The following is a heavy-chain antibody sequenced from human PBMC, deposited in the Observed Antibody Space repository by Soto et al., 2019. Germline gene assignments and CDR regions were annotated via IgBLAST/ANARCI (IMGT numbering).Heavy chain of an antibody. D-gene: IGHD3-10*01. CDR1: GGTFSSYT. CDR3: ARDIGGDLDY. J-gene: IGHJ4*02. V-gene: IGHV1-69*08. CDR2: IIPILGIA. Sequence: QVQLVQSGAEVKKPGSSVKVSCKASGGTFSSYTISWVRQAPGQGLEWMGRIIPILGIANYAQKFQGRVTITADKSTSTAYMELSSLRAEDTAVYSCARDIGGDLDYWGQGTLVTVSS.